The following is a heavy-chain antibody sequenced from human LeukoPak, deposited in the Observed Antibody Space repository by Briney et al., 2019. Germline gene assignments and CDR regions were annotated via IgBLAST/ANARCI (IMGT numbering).Heavy chain of an antibody. D-gene: IGHD3-10*01. V-gene: IGHV4-34*01. CDR1: GGSFSGYY. CDR2: INHSGST. J-gene: IGHJ3*02. CDR3: KRFGELDAFDI. Sequence: SETLSLTCAVYGGSFSGYYWSWIRQPPGKGLEWIGEINHSGSTNYNPSLKSRVTISVDTSKNQFSLKLGSVTAADTAVYYCKRFGELDAFDIWGQGTMVTVSS.